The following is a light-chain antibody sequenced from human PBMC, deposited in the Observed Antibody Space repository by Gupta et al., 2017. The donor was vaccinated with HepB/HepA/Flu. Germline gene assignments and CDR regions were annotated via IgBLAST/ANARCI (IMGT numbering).Light chain of an antibody. CDR3: QQRDNTPQA. J-gene: IGKJ1*01. V-gene: IGKV1-39*01. CDR1: QNISIY. CDR2: AAS. Sequence: DIQMTQSPSSLSASVGDRVTITCRASQNISIYLNWYQQKPGQAPKLLIYAASRVKSGVPSRFSGSGSGTDFTLTISRRQPEDFASYFCQQRDNTPQAFGQGTKVEIK.